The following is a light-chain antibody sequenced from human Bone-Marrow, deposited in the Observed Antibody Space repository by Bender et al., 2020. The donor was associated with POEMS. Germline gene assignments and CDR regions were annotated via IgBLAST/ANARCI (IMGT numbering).Light chain of an antibody. Sequence: QSALTQPPSASGSPGQSVTISCTGTSGDIGSYDYVSWYQQHPGKAPKLQIFGVNKRPAGVPDRFSGSKSGNTASLTVSGLQSEDEALYYCSAWDDSLSGWVFGGGTKLTVL. V-gene: IGLV2-8*01. CDR1: SGDIGSYDY. CDR3: SAWDDSLSGWV. J-gene: IGLJ3*02. CDR2: GVN.